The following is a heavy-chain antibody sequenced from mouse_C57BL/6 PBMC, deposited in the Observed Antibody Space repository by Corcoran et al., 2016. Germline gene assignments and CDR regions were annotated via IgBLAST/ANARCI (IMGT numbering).Heavy chain of an antibody. Sequence: QVQLQQSGAELVKPGASVKISCKASGYAFSSYWMNWVKQRPGKGLEWIGQIYPGDGDTNYNGKFKGKATLTADKSSSTAYMQLSSLTSEDSAVYFCAREGYDYVPSFAYWGQGTLVTVSA. J-gene: IGHJ3*01. D-gene: IGHD2-4*01. CDR3: AREGYDYVPSFAY. CDR2: IYPGDGDT. V-gene: IGHV1-80*01. CDR1: GYAFSSYW.